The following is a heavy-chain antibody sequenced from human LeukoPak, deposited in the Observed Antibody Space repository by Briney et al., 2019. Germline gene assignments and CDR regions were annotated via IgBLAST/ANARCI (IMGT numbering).Heavy chain of an antibody. D-gene: IGHD3-3*01. CDR3: ARDRRYDFWSGYLRGFDY. CDR1: GFTFSSYW. CDR2: IKQDGSEK. J-gene: IGHJ4*02. V-gene: IGHV3-7*01. Sequence: WGSLRLSCAASGFTFSSYWMSWVRQAPGKGLEWVANIKQDGSEKYYVDSVKGRFTISRDNAKNSLYLQMNSLRAEDTAVYYCARDRRYDFWSGYLRGFDYWGQGTLVTVSS.